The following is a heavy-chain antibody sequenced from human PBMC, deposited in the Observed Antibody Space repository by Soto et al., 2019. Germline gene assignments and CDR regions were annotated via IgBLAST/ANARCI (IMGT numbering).Heavy chain of an antibody. J-gene: IGHJ6*02. CDR3: AKDRLHRASMVLYYYYGMDV. Sequence: PGGSLRLSCAASGFTFSSYAMSWVRQAPGKGLEWVSAISGSGGSTYYADSVKGRFTISRDNSKNTLYLQMNSLRAEDTAVYYCAKDRLHRASMVLYYYYGMDVWGQGTTVTVSS. CDR2: ISGSGGST. D-gene: IGHD6-25*01. CDR1: GFTFSSYA. V-gene: IGHV3-23*01.